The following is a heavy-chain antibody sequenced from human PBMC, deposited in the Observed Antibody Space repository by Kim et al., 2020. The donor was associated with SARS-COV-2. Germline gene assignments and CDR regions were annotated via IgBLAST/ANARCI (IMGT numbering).Heavy chain of an antibody. J-gene: IGHJ4*02. Sequence: GGSLRLSCAASGFTFSSYSMNWVRQAPGKGLEWVSYISSSSSTIYYADSVKGRFTISRDNAKNSLYLQMNSLRDEDTAVYYCARDQGGWELPSPGGYWGQGTLVTVSS. CDR3: ARDQGGWELPSPGGY. CDR2: ISSSSSTI. V-gene: IGHV3-48*02. CDR1: GFTFSSYS. D-gene: IGHD1-26*01.